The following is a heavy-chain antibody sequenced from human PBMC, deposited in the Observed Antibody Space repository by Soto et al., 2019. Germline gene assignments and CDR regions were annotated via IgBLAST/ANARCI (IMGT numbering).Heavy chain of an antibody. CDR2: IYYSGST. J-gene: IGHJ4*02. CDR3: ARSYGDLPEY. Sequence: QVQLQESGPGLVKPSETLSLNCSVSGGSIGTYFWGWIRQPPGKGLEWIGHIYYSGSTSYNPSLSSRVTISLDTSKNQFSLRLRSVSAADPAVYSCARSYGDLPEYWGQGTLVTVSS. D-gene: IGHD4-17*01. V-gene: IGHV4-59*08. CDR1: GGSIGTYF.